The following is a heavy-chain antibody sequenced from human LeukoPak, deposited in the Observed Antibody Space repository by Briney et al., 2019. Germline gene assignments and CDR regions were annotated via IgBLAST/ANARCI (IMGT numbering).Heavy chain of an antibody. J-gene: IGHJ6*03. D-gene: IGHD5-18*01. Sequence: GGSLRLSCAASGFTFSSYIMNWVRQAPGKGLEWVSYISSSSSTIYCADSVKGRFTISRDNAKNSLYLQMNSLRAEDTAVYYCARADVDTAMALNHYYYVDVWGEGTTVTVSS. V-gene: IGHV3-48*01. CDR2: ISSSSSTI. CDR3: ARADVDTAMALNHYYYVDV. CDR1: GFTFSSYI.